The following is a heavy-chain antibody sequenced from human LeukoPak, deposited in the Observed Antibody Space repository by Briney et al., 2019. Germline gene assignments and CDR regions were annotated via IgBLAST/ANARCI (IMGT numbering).Heavy chain of an antibody. V-gene: IGHV3-7*01. D-gene: IGHD3-3*01. CDR3: ARVPTAGFGVVIAYYYYYYREV. CDR1: GFTVSSYW. Sequence: GGSLRLSCAASGFTVSSYWMSWVRQAPGKGLEWVANIKQDGSEKYYVDSVKGRFTISRDNAKNSLYLQMNSLRAEDTAVYYCARVPTAGFGVVIAYYYYYYREVWGKEPTVTVSS. CDR2: IKQDGSEK. J-gene: IGHJ6*03.